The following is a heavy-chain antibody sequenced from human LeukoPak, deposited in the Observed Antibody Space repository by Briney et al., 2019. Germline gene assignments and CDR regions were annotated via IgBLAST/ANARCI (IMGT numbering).Heavy chain of an antibody. CDR1: GYTLTELS. D-gene: IGHD6-19*01. CDR2: FDPEDGET. J-gene: IGHJ4*02. V-gene: IGHV1-24*01. Sequence: ASVKVSCKVSGYTLTELSMHWVRQAPGKGLEWMGGFDPEDGETIYAQKFQGRVTMTEDTSTDTAYTELSSLRSEDTAVYYCATLLGRWQWLVPHWGQGTLVTVSS. CDR3: ATLLGRWQWLVPH.